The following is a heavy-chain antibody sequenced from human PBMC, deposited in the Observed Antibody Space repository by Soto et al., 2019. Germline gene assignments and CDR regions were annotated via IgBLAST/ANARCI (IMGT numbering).Heavy chain of an antibody. CDR3: ARGAKNIYAMDV. CDR1: GFAFSTYW. Sequence: EVQLVESGGGLVQHGGSLRLSCAASGFAFSTYWMHWVRQAPGKGLLWVSRIKFDGSSTYYADSVKGRFTISRDDAKNTLFLQMNGLRVDDTAVYYCARGAKNIYAMDVWGQGTTVTVSS. CDR2: IKFDGSST. J-gene: IGHJ6*02. V-gene: IGHV3-74*01.